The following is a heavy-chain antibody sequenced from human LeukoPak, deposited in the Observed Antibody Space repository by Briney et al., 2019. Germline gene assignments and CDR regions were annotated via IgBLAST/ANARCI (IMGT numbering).Heavy chain of an antibody. V-gene: IGHV5-51*01. CDR1: GYSFTSYW. CDR2: IYPGDSDT. CDR3: ARQGATTYYDYVWGSYRYNWFDP. D-gene: IGHD3-16*02. Sequence: GESLKISCKCAGYSFTSYWIGWVRQMPGKGLEWMGIIYPGDSDTRYSPSFQGQVTISADKSISTAYLQWSSLKASDTAMYYCARQGATTYYDYVWGSYRYNWFDPWGQGTLVTVSS. J-gene: IGHJ5*02.